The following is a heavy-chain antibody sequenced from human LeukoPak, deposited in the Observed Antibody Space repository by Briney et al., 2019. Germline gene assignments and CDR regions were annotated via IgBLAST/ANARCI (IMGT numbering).Heavy chain of an antibody. CDR3: ARGPYSYDSSGCFDY. Sequence: SETLSLTCAVYGGSFSGYYWSWIRQPPGKGLEWIGEINHSGSTNYNPSLKSRVTISVDTSKNQFSLRLNSVTATDTAMYYCARGPYSYDSSGCFDYWGQGALVTVSS. V-gene: IGHV4-34*01. D-gene: IGHD3-22*01. CDR2: INHSGST. CDR1: GGSFSGYY. J-gene: IGHJ4*02.